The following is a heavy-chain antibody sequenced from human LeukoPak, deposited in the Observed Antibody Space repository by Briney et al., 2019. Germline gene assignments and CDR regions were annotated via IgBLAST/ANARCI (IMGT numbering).Heavy chain of an antibody. CDR1: GFTFTNYW. D-gene: IGHD6-19*01. Sequence: GGSLRLSCEASGFTFTNYWMNWVRQAPGKGLEWVAFIKEDGSQKYYVDFVKGRFTISRDNAKNSLYLQMNSLRAEDTAIYYCARAGYSSGHRWGQGTLVTVSS. CDR3: ARAGYSSGHR. CDR2: IKEDGSQK. J-gene: IGHJ5*02. V-gene: IGHV3-7*01.